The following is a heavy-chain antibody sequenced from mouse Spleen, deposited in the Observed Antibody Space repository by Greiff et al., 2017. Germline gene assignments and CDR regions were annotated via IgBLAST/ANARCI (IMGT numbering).Heavy chain of an antibody. CDR1: GFTFSSYA. J-gene: IGHJ2*01. CDR2: ISSGGSYT. D-gene: IGHD2-10*02. CDR3: ARHGYGNYFDY. V-gene: IGHV5-9-3*01. Sequence: EVKLMESGGGLVKPGGSLKLSCAASGFTFSSYAMSWVRQTPEKRLEWVATISSGGSYTYYPDSVKGRFTISRDNAKNTLYLQMSSLRSEDTAMYYCARHGYGNYFDYWGQGTTLTVSS.